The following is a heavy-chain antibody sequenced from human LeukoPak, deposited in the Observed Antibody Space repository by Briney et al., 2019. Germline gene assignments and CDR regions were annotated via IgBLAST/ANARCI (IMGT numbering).Heavy chain of an antibody. CDR3: ARGVFGELLPDYYYYGMDV. V-gene: IGHV1-69*06. CDR2: IIPIFGTA. CDR1: GGTFSSYA. D-gene: IGHD3-10*02. J-gene: IGHJ6*02. Sequence: SVKVSCKASGGTFSSYAISWVRQAPGQGLEWMGGIIPIFGTANYAQKFQGRVTIIADKSTSTAYMELSSLRSEDTAVYYCARGVFGELLPDYYYYGMDVWGQGTTVTVSS.